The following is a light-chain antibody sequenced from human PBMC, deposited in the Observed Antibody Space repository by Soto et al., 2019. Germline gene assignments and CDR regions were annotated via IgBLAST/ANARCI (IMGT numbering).Light chain of an antibody. CDR2: DTS. CDR3: QQTDKLPLT. Sequence: DIQMTQSPSPLPAPVGDRVIITCQASQAISNHLNWYQQKPGRAPKLLIYDTSNLETGVQSRFRGSGGGTDFTFTITSLQPEDFATYFCQQTDKLPLTFGGGTKVDMK. J-gene: IGKJ4*01. CDR1: QAISNH. V-gene: IGKV1-33*01.